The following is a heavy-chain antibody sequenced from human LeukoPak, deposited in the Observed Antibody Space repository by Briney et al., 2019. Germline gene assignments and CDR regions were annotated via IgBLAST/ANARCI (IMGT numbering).Heavy chain of an antibody. V-gene: IGHV3-20*04. CDR1: GFTFSSFA. J-gene: IGHJ4*02. CDR3: AREGMAGQGLFDY. D-gene: IGHD5-24*01. Sequence: PGGSLRLSCAASGFTFSSFAMTWVRQAPGKGLEWVSHVNWNGGSTSYADSVRGRFTISRDNAKNSLYLQMNSLRVEDMALYYCAREGMAGQGLFDYWGPGTLVTVSS. CDR2: VNWNGGST.